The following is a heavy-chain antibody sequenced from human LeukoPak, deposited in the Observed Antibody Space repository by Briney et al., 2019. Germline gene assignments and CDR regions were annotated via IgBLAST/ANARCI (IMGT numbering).Heavy chain of an antibody. V-gene: IGHV4-39*01. J-gene: IGHJ4*02. CDR1: GGSISSALYH. D-gene: IGHD5-24*01. CDR3: ARHRSKWLQSSFDY. CDR2: VYYTGST. Sequence: SETLSLTCTVSGGSISSALYHWGWIRQPPGKNLEWLGSVYYTGSTHNNPSLKSRVTISVDTSKNQFSLNLSSVTAADTAVYYCARHRSKWLQSSFDYWGQGTLVTVSS.